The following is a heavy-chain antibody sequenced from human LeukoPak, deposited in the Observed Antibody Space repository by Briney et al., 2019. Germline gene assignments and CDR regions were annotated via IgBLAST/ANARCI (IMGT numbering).Heavy chain of an antibody. V-gene: IGHV1-18*01. Sequence: ASVKVSCKASGCTFTSYGISWVRQAPGQGLEWMGWISAYNGNTNYAQKLQGRVTMTTDTSTSTAYMELRSLRSDDTAVYYCARRIAARLTYYYYGMDVWGQGTTVTVSS. CDR2: ISAYNGNT. D-gene: IGHD6-6*01. J-gene: IGHJ6*02. CDR3: ARRIAARLTYYYYGMDV. CDR1: GCTFTSYG.